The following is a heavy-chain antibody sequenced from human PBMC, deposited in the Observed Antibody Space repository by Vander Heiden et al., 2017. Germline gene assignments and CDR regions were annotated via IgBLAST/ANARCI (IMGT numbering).Heavy chain of an antibody. CDR3: ARLGLDIVVVPAAKGNYYYYGMDV. CDR2: IYPGDSDT. CDR1: GYSITSYR. Sequence: LHLSQSGAQVTKPGESLKISGKGSGYSITSYRIGGVRQVPGKGLEWMGIIYPGDSDTRYSPSFQGQVTISADKSISTAYLQWSSLKASDTAMYYCARLGLDIVVVPAAKGNYYYYGMDVWGQGTTVTVSS. J-gene: IGHJ6*02. D-gene: IGHD2-2*03. V-gene: IGHV5-51*03.